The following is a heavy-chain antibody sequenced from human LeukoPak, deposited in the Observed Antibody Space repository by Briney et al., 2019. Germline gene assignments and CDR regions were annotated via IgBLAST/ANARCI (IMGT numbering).Heavy chain of an antibody. J-gene: IGHJ5*02. CDR1: GGSISSYY. CDR3: ARVCRRYCTNGVCYRSWFDP. D-gene: IGHD2-8*01. Sequence: SETLSLTCTVSGGSISSYYWSWIRQPPGKGLEWVGYIYYSGSTNYNPSLKSRVTISVDTSKNQFSLKLSSVTAADTAVYYCARVCRRYCTNGVCYRSWFDPWGQGTLVTVSS. V-gene: IGHV4-59*01. CDR2: IYYSGST.